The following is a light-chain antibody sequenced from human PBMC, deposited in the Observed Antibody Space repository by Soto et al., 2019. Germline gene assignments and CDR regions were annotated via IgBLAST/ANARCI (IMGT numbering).Light chain of an antibody. CDR1: QSVSSNY. Sequence: EIVLTQSPCTLSLXPXXXXXLXXMASQSVSSNYVAWFHQKPGQAPRLLIYGASSRATGVPDRFSASGSGTDFTLTISRLEPEDFAVYYCQQYGRSPFTFGPGTKVDIK. CDR2: GAS. V-gene: IGKV3-20*01. J-gene: IGKJ3*01. CDR3: QQYGRSPFT.